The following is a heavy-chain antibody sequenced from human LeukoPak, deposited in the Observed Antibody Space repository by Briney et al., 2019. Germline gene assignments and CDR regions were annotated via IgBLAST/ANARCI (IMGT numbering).Heavy chain of an antibody. J-gene: IGHJ4*02. CDR1: GYTFTSYS. D-gene: IGHD2-2*01. CDR3: ARDLFTSDFFDT. CDR2: INAGNGDT. V-gene: IGHV1-3*01. Sequence: ASVKVSCKASGYTFTSYSMHWVRHAPGQSLEWMGWINAGNGDTKYSQKFQGRVTFTRDTSASTAYMELSSLRAEDTAVYYCARDLFTSDFFDTWGQGTLVTVSS.